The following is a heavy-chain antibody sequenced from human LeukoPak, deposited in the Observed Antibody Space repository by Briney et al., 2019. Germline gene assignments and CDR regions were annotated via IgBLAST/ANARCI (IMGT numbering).Heavy chain of an antibody. D-gene: IGHD4-17*01. CDR2: INPNSGGT. V-gene: IGHV1-2*02. Sequence: ASVKVSCKASGYTFTVYYMHWVRQAPGQGLEWMGWINPNSGGTNYAQKFQGRVTITRDTSISTAYMELSRLRSDDTAVYYCARDRTTVTKDLDYWGQGTLVTVSS. CDR3: ARDRTTVTKDLDY. CDR1: GYTFTVYY. J-gene: IGHJ4*02.